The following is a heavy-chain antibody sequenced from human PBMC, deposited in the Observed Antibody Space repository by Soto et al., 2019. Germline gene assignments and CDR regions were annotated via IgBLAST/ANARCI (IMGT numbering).Heavy chain of an antibody. J-gene: IGHJ4*02. Sequence: QVQLVESGGGVVQPGRSLRLSCAASGFTFSSYGMHWVRQAPGKGLEWVAVISYDGSNKYYADSVKGRITISRDNSKNKLYMHMNKLRAEDTAVYYCAKVGSYGHCSGCICYSLDYWGQGCLVRVS. V-gene: IGHV3-30*18. CDR1: GFTFSSYG. D-gene: IGHD2-15*01. CDR3: AKVGSYGHCSGCICYSLDY. CDR2: ISYDGSNK.